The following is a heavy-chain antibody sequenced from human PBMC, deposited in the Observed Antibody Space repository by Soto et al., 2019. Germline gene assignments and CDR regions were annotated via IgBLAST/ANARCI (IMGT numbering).Heavy chain of an antibody. CDR1: GGSISSSSYY. CDR3: ARREVVATPGAFDI. V-gene: IGHV4-39*01. Sequence: PSETLSLTCTVSGGSISSSSYYWGWIRQPPGKGLEWIGSIYYSGSTYYNPSLKSRVTISVDTSKNQFSLKLSSVTAADTALYYCARREVVATPGAFDIWGQGTMVTVSS. D-gene: IGHD2-15*01. CDR2: IYYSGST. J-gene: IGHJ3*02.